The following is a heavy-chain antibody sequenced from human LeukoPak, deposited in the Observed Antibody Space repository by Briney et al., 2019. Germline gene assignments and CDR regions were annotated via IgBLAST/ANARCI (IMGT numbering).Heavy chain of an antibody. J-gene: IGHJ4*02. D-gene: IGHD3-10*01. CDR2: IYCGGST. Sequence: PSETLSLTCTVSGGSITNYYWNWIRQPAGKGLEWIGGIYCGGSTNYNPSLKSRVTMSVDTSKNQISLKLSSVTAADTAVYYCPRDTGHGSGTYYNFWGQGTLVTVSS. CDR3: PRDTGHGSGTYYNF. CDR1: GGSITNYY. V-gene: IGHV4-4*07.